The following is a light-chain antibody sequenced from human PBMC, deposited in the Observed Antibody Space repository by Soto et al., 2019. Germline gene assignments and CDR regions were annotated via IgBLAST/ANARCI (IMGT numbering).Light chain of an antibody. CDR1: QSISSA. CDR2: GAS. CDR3: HQYNSWPRGT. Sequence: EIVLTQSPATLSLSPGDRAILSCRASQSISSALAWYQQKPGQAPRLLLYGASTRATGIPVRFRGSGSGTEFTLTISSLQSEDSAVYYGHQYNSWPRGTFGPGTQVEIK. V-gene: IGKV3-15*01. J-gene: IGKJ3*01.